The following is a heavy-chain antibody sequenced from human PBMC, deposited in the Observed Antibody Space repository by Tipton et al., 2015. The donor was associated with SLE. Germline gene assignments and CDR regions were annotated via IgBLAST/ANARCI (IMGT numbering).Heavy chain of an antibody. CDR3: AGVRNFDREAFEI. CDR1: GGTFSSYA. CDR2: ISAYNGNT. V-gene: IGHV1-18*01. J-gene: IGHJ3*02. D-gene: IGHD3-9*01. Sequence: QSGAEVKKPGSSVKVSCKASGGTFSSYAISWVRPAPGQGLEWMGWISAYNGNTNYAQKLQGRVTMTTNTSTSTAYMELRSLGSDGTAGYYCAGVRNFDREAFEIWGQGTRVTVSS.